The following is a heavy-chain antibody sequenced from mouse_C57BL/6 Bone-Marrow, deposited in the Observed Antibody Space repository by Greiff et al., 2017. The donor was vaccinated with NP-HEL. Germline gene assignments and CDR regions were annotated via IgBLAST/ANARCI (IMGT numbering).Heavy chain of an antibody. D-gene: IGHD2-2*01. V-gene: IGHV1-19*01. CDR1: GYTFTDYY. Sequence: VQLQQSGPVLVKPGASVKMSCKASGYTFTDYYMNWVKQSHGKSLEWIGVINPYNGGTSYNQKFKGKATLTVDKSSSTAYMELNSLTSEDSAVYYCACRYYGSMDYWGQGTSVTVSS. CDR2: INPYNGGT. J-gene: IGHJ4*01. CDR3: ACRYYGSMDY.